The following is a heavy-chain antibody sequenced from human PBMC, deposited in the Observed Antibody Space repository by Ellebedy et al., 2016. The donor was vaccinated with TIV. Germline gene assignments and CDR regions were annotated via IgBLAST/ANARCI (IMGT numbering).Heavy chain of an antibody. Sequence: GESLKISXEASGFTFSSSWMHWVRQAPGKGLVWLSEINSDESTTTYADSVKGRFTISRDNSKNTLSLQMDSLRAEDTAVYYCARILARGIIITGDYLDHWGQGTPVTVSS. CDR3: ARILARGIIITGDYLDH. CDR2: INSDESTT. D-gene: IGHD3-10*01. V-gene: IGHV3-74*03. J-gene: IGHJ4*02. CDR1: GFTFSSSW.